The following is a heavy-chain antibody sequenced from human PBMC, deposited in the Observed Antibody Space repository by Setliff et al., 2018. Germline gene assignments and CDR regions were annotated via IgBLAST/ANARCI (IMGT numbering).Heavy chain of an antibody. V-gene: IGHV3-23*01. CDR1: GFTFSNYA. CDR2: ISASDNGT. D-gene: IGHD3-16*01. Sequence: GGSLRLSCVVSGFTFSNYAMSWVRQAPGKGLEWVSGISASDNGTFYGDSVKGRFTISRGNAKNTLYLEMSSLRVEDTAIYYCVKDWGVVLIPAFDYWGPGTLVTVSS. CDR3: VKDWGVVLIPAFDY. J-gene: IGHJ4*02.